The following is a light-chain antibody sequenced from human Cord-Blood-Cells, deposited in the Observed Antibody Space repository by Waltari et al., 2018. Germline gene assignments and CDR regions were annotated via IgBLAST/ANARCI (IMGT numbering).Light chain of an antibody. V-gene: IGKV3-20*01. CDR3: QQYGSSHFT. CDR2: GAS. Sequence: EIVLTQSPGTLSLSPGERATLSCRASQRVSSSYLAWYQQKPGQAPRLLIYGASSRATGIPDRFSGSGSGTDFTLTISRLEPEDFAVYYCQQYGSSHFTFGPGTKVDIK. CDR1: QRVSSSY. J-gene: IGKJ3*01.